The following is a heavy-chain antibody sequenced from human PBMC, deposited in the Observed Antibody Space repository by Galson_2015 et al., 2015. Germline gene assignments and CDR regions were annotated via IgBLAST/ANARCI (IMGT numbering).Heavy chain of an antibody. D-gene: IGHD3-10*01. Sequence: SLRLSCAASGFTVSSNYMSWVRQAPGKGLEWVSAIYSVGSTYYADSVRGRFTISRDNSKNTLYLQMNRLRAEDTAVYYCARSQVRGVIRTPYWGQGTLVTVSS. CDR3: ARSQVRGVIRTPY. CDR2: IYSVGST. V-gene: IGHV3-53*01. CDR1: GFTVSSNY. J-gene: IGHJ4*02.